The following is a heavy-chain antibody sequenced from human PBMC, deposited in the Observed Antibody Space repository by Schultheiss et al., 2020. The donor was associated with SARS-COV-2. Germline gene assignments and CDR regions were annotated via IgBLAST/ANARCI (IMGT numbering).Heavy chain of an antibody. V-gene: IGHV3-23*01. D-gene: IGHD2-21*02. Sequence: GESLKISCAASGFTFSSYAMSWVRQAPGKGLEWVSAISGSGGSTYYADSVKDRFTISRDNSKNTLYLQMNSLRAEDTAVYYCAKDPPAYCGGDCYSDYWGQGTLVTVSS. CDR2: ISGSGGST. CDR1: GFTFSSYA. J-gene: IGHJ4*02. CDR3: AKDPPAYCGGDCYSDY.